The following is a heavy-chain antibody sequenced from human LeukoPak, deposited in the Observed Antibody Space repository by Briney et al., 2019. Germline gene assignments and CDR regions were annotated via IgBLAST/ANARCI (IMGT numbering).Heavy chain of an antibody. CDR3: AKGRCSSTSCDKGDAFDI. Sequence: PGGSLRLSRASSVFTFSIYGMHCVRHAPGKGLEWGAFIRYDGSNKYYAACVKGRFTISRDNSKNTLYLQMNSMRAEDTAVYYCAKGRCSSTSCDKGDAFDIWGQGTMVTVSS. D-gene: IGHD2-2*02. J-gene: IGHJ3*02. CDR1: VFTFSIYG. V-gene: IGHV3-30*02. CDR2: IRYDGSNK.